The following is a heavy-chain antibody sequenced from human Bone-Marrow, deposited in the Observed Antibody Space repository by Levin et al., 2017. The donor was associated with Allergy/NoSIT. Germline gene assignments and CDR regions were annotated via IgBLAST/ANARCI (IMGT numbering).Heavy chain of an antibody. J-gene: IGHJ6*03. D-gene: IGHD5-18*01. V-gene: IGHV4-34*01. Sequence: GSLRLSCAVYGGSFSGYYWSWIRQPPGKGLEWIGEINHSGSTNYNPSLKSRVTISVDTSKNQFSLKLSSVTAADTAVYYCARTNVDTAMAPGLYYYYMDVWGKGTTVTVSS. CDR2: INHSGST. CDR3: ARTNVDTAMAPGLYYYYMDV. CDR1: GGSFSGYY.